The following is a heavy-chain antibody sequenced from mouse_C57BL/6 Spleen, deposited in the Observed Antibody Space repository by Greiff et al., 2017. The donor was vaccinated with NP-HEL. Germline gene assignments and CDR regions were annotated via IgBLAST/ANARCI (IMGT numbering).Heavy chain of an antibody. CDR1: GFTFSSYA. J-gene: IGHJ1*03. V-gene: IGHV5-9-1*02. Sequence: EVKLEESGEGLVKPGGSLKLSCAASGFTFSSYAMSWVRQTPEKRLEWVAYISSGGDYIYYADTVKGRFTISRDNARNTLYLQMSSLKSEDTAMYYCTRESTVVATYRYFDVWGTGTTVTVSS. CDR3: TRESTVVATYRYFDV. D-gene: IGHD1-1*01. CDR2: ISSGGDYI.